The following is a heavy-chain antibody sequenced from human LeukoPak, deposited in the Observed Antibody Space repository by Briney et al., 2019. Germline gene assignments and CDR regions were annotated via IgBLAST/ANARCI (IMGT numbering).Heavy chain of an antibody. CDR2: ISAYNGNT. D-gene: IGHD3-10*01. V-gene: IGHV1-18*04. CDR1: GYTFTGYY. J-gene: IGHJ4*02. CDR3: ARLGYYYGSGRRFDY. Sequence: GASVKVSCKASGYTFTGYYMHWVRQAPGQGLEWMGWISAYNGNTNYAQKLQGRVTMTTDTSTSAAYMELRSLRSDDTAVYYCARLGYYYGSGRRFDYWGQGTLVTVSS.